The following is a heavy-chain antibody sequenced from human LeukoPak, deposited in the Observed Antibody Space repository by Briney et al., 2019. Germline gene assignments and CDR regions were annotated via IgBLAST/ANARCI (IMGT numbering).Heavy chain of an antibody. CDR1: GYTFTSYD. D-gene: IGHD3-3*01. Sequence: ASVRVSCKASGYTFTSYDINWVRQATGQGLEWMGWVNPNSGNTGYAQKFQGRVTITRNTSISTAYMELSSLRSEDTAVYYCARGPGKYDFWSGYYNYYYYYMDVWGKGTTVTVSS. J-gene: IGHJ6*03. CDR2: VNPNSGNT. CDR3: ARGPGKYDFWSGYYNYYYYYMDV. V-gene: IGHV1-8*03.